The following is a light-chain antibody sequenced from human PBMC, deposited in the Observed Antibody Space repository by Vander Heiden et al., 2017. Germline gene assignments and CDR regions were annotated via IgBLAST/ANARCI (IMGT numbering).Light chain of an antibody. CDR3: QQSDSTPLT. V-gene: IGKV1-39*01. Sequence: DIQMTPSTSSMSASVGVSFSITYRASQSISSYLNWYQQKPGKAPKLLIYAASSLQSGVPSRFSGSGSGTDFTLTISSLEPEDFATYYCQQSDSTPLTFGGGTKVEIK. CDR1: QSISSY. CDR2: AAS. J-gene: IGKJ4*01.